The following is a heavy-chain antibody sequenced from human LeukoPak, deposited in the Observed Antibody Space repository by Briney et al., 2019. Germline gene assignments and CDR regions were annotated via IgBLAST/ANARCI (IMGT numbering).Heavy chain of an antibody. Sequence: GGSLRLSCAASGFTLSSYCMTWVRQAPGKGLEWVSYISSSSSTIYYADSVKGRFNISRDNAKNSLCLKLNSVRDEDSSVYYYGRVGTTGIDFDYWGQGTLVTVSS. CDR2: ISSSSSTI. D-gene: IGHD1-1*01. V-gene: IGHV3-48*02. CDR1: GFTLSSYC. CDR3: GRVGTTGIDFDY. J-gene: IGHJ4*02.